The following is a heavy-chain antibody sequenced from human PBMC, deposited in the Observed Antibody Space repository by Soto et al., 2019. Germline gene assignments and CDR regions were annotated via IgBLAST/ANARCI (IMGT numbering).Heavy chain of an antibody. J-gene: IGHJ3*02. D-gene: IGHD3-22*01. CDR2: ISENGVSRGGT. CDR3: ASAKAVVGAALGI. CDR1: GFTFSNSA. Sequence: GGSLRLSGTASGFTFSNSAIIWVRQAPGQGLEWVASISENGVSRGGTYYADSVKGRFTISRNNSKSTVYLQVDSLTGADTAVYYCASAKAVVGAALGICGQGTIVTVSS. V-gene: IGHV3-23*01.